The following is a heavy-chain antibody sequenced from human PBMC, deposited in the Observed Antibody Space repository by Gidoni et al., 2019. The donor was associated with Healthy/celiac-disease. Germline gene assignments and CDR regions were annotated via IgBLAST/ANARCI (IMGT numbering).Heavy chain of an antibody. CDR1: GFTFGDYA. Sequence: EVQLVESGGGLVKPGRSLRLSCTASGFTFGDYAMCWFRQAPGKGLEWVGFIRSKAYGGTTEYAASVKGRFTISRDDSKSIAYLQMNSLKTEDTAVYYCTRGKTYYDFWSGYYRHDYWGQGTLVTVSS. V-gene: IGHV3-49*05. CDR2: IRSKAYGGTT. J-gene: IGHJ4*02. D-gene: IGHD3-3*01. CDR3: TRGKTYYDFWSGYYRHDY.